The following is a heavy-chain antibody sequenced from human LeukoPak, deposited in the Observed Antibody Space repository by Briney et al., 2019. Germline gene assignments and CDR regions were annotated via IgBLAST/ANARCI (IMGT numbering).Heavy chain of an antibody. J-gene: IGHJ4*02. CDR2: ISYDGEHE. D-gene: IGHD3-22*01. V-gene: IGHV3-30*18. Sequence: GGSLRLSCVTSGFTFNTYGMHWVRQTPGKGLEWVAVISYDGEHEDYAESMKGRFTISRDRSKNTVYLQMSSLRVEDTAVYYCVKGSGSSGYYPLNYWGQGTLVTVSS. CDR1: GFTFNTYG. CDR3: VKGSGSSGYYPLNY.